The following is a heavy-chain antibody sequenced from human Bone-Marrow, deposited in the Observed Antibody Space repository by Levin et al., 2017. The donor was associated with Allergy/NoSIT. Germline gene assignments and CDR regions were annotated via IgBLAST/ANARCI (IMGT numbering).Heavy chain of an antibody. Sequence: SCAASGFTFSNAWMSWVRQAPGKGLEWVGRIKSKTDGGTTDYAAPVKGRFTISRDDSKNTLYLQMNSLKTEDTAVYYCTTACIAARTYYDDYGMDVWGQGTTVTVSS. V-gene: IGHV3-15*01. CDR3: TTACIAARTYYDDYGMDV. D-gene: IGHD6-6*01. CDR1: GFTFSNAW. J-gene: IGHJ6*02. CDR2: IKSKTDGGTT.